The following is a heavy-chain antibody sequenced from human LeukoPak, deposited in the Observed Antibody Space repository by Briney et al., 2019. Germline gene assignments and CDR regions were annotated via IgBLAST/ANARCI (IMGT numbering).Heavy chain of an antibody. Sequence: AGGSLRLSCAASGFTFSSYEMNWVRQAPGKGLEWVSAISGSGDSTYYADSVKGRFTISRDNSKNTVYLQVNSLRAEDTAMYHCAGLSVTSGTTSRVLHYWGQGTLGTVSS. V-gene: IGHV3-23*01. J-gene: IGHJ4*02. D-gene: IGHD1-1*01. CDR2: ISGSGDST. CDR1: GFTFSSYE. CDR3: AGLSVTSGTTSRVLHY.